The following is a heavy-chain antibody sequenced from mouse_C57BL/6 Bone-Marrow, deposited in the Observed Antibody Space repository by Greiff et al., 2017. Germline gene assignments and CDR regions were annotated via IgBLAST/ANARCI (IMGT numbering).Heavy chain of an antibody. CDR1: GYTFTSYG. J-gene: IGHJ2*01. CDR2: IYPRSGNT. Sequence: QVQLKQSGAELARPGASVQLSCKASGYTFTSYGISWVKQSTGQGLEWIGEIYPRSGNTYYNEKFKGKATLTADKSSSTAYMELRSLTSEDSAVYFCARRGTIPFDYWGQGTTLTVSS. D-gene: IGHD1-1*02. CDR3: ARRGTIPFDY. V-gene: IGHV1-81*01.